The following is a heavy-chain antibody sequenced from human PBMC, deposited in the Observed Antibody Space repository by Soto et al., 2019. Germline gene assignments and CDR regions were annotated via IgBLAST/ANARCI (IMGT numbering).Heavy chain of an antibody. CDR3: ASPERITMTTPVFDY. CDR1: VFTFSSYA. CDR2: ISYDGSNK. Sequence: GGSLRLSCASSVFTFSSYAMHCVRHSPGKGLEWVAVISYDGSNKYYADSVKGRFTISRDNSKNTLYLQMNSLRAEDTAVYCCASPERITMTTPVFDYGGQGTLVTVS. D-gene: IGHD3-22*01. V-gene: IGHV3-30-3*01. J-gene: IGHJ4*02.